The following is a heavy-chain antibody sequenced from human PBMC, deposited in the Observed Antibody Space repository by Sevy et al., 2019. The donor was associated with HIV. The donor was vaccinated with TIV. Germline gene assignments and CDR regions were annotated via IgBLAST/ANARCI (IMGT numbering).Heavy chain of an antibody. CDR3: AREDQAAAEPFDY. CDR2: INSDGSST. V-gene: IGHV3-74*01. D-gene: IGHD6-13*01. Sequence: GGSLRLSCAASGFTFSSYWMHWVRHAPGKGLVWVSRINSDGSSTSYADSVKGRFTISRDNAKNTLYLQMKSLRAEDTAVYYCAREDQAAAEPFDYWGQGTLVTVSS. J-gene: IGHJ4*02. CDR1: GFTFSSYW.